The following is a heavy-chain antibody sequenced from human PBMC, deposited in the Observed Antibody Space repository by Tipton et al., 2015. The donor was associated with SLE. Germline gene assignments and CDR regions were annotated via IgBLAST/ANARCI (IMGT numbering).Heavy chain of an antibody. CDR3: ARHAFGVVIILVGAFDI. Sequence: LSLTCTVSGGSISSYYWSWIRQPPGKGLEWIGYIYYSGSTNYNPSLKSRVTISVDTPKNQFSLKLSSVTAADTAVYYCARHAFGVVIILVGAFDIWGQGTMVTVSS. CDR1: GGSISSYY. D-gene: IGHD3-3*01. J-gene: IGHJ3*02. V-gene: IGHV4-59*08. CDR2: IYYSGST.